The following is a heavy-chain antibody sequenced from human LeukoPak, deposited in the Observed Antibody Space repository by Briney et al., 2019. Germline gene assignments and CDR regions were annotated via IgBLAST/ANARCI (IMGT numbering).Heavy chain of an antibody. CDR2: IYYSGST. J-gene: IGHJ4*02. Sequence: SETLSLTCTVSGGSISSYYWSWIRQPPGKGLEWIGYIYYSGSTNYNPSLKSRVTISVDTSKNQFSLKLSSVTAADTAVYYCARSPGGREIDYWGQGTLVTVSS. CDR1: GGSISSYY. V-gene: IGHV4-59*01. CDR3: ARSPGGREIDY. D-gene: IGHD1-26*01.